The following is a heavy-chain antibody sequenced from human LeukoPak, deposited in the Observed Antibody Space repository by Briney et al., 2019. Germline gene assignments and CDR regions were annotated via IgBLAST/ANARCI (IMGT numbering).Heavy chain of an antibody. D-gene: IGHD3-22*01. Sequence: PSETLSLTCTVSGGSISSYYWSWIRQPAGKGLEWIGRIYTSGSTNYNPSLKSRVTMSVDTSKNQFSLKLSSVTAADTAVYYCARGDSSGLEYDFDYWGQGTLVTVSS. CDR3: ARGDSSGLEYDFDY. CDR1: GGSISSYY. CDR2: IYTSGST. V-gene: IGHV4-4*07. J-gene: IGHJ4*02.